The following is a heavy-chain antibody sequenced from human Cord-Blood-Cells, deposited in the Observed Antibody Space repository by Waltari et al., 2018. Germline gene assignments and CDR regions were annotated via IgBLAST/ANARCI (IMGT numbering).Heavy chain of an antibody. D-gene: IGHD5-18*01. CDR3: ARQRGGYSYGYNAFDI. V-gene: IGHV5-51*01. J-gene: IGHJ3*02. Sequence: TSYWIGWVRQMPGKGLEWMGIIYPGDSDTRYSPSFQGQVTISADKSISTAYLQWSSLKASDTAMYYCARQRGGYSYGYNAFDIWGQGTMVTVSS. CDR1: TSYW. CDR2: IYPGDSDT.